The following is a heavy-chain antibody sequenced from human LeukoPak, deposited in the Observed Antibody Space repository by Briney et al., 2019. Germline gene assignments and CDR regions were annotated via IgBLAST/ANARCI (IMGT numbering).Heavy chain of an antibody. Sequence: PSETLSLTCTVSGYSISSGYYWGWIRQPPGKGLEWIGSIYHGGSTYYNPSLKSRVTISVDTSKNQFSLKLSSVTAADTAVYYCARGWFGAPNWFDPWGQGTLVTVSS. J-gene: IGHJ5*02. CDR3: ARGWFGAPNWFDP. D-gene: IGHD3-10*01. CDR1: GYSISSGYY. V-gene: IGHV4-38-2*02. CDR2: IYHGGST.